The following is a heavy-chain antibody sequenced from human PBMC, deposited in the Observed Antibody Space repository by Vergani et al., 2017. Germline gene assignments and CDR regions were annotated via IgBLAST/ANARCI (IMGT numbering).Heavy chain of an antibody. J-gene: IGHJ4*02. CDR3: TTDRSERGRAVAANHRNY. D-gene: IGHD6-19*01. V-gene: IGHV3-15*01. CDR2: IKSKTDGGTT. Sequence: VQLVESGGGVVQPGRSLRLSCEASGFTFSSYAMHWVRQAPGKGLEWVGRIKSKTDGGTTDYAAPVKGRFTISRDESKNTLYLQMNSLKTEDTAVYYCTTDRSERGRAVAANHRNYWGQGTLVTVSS. CDR1: GFTFSSYA.